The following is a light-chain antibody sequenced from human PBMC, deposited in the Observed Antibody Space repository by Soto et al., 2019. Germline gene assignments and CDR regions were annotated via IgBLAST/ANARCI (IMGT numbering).Light chain of an antibody. Sequence: EIVLTQSPGTLSFSPGERATLSCRASQSVSSRYLAWYQHKPGQAPRLLIYGTSTRATGFPDRFSGSGSGTDFTLTISRLEPEDFALYYCQQYGSSPPVTFGQGTRLEIK. J-gene: IGKJ5*01. CDR2: GTS. V-gene: IGKV3-20*01. CDR1: QSVSSRY. CDR3: QQYGSSPPVT.